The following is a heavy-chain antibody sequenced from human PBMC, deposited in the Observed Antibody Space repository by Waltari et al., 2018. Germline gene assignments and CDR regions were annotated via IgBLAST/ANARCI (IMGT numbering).Heavy chain of an antibody. CDR1: GGSIISSAYY. CDR2: ISDSGNT. J-gene: IGHJ5*02. Sequence: QVQLQESGPGLVKPSQTLSLTCTVSGGSIISSAYYWSWIRQSPGKGLEWIGYISDSGNTYYNSSLKSRVTMSMDTSRNQFSLRLTSVTDADTAVYYCAREIYTTNWFDPWGQGSLVTVSS. CDR3: AREIYTTNWFDP. D-gene: IGHD3-16*01. V-gene: IGHV4-30-4*01.